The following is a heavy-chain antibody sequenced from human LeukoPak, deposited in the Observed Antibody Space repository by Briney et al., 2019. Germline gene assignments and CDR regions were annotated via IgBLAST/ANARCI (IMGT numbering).Heavy chain of an antibody. V-gene: IGHV4-59*08. CDR2: IYYSGST. CDR3: ARRDSSGYYYGY. Sequence: PSETLSLTCTVSGGSISSYYWSWIRQPPGRGLEWIGYIYYSGSTNYNPSLKSRVTISVDTSKNQFSLKLGSVTAADTAVYYCARRDSSGYYYGYWGQGTLVTVSS. J-gene: IGHJ4*02. D-gene: IGHD3-22*01. CDR1: GGSISSYY.